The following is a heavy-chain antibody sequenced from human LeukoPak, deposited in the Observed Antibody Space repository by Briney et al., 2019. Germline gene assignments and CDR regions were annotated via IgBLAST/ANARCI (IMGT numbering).Heavy chain of an antibody. CDR3: IRDWRNLAFDH. Sequence: GGSLRLSCVESRFTFSNFWMHWVRQAPGKGLVWLSRIRYDGSTTDYADSVKGRFTISRDNAKNTLYLQMNSLRAEDTAVYYCIRDWRNLAFDHWGHGTLVTVSS. D-gene: IGHD3-3*01. CDR2: IRYDGSTT. CDR1: RFTFSNFW. J-gene: IGHJ4*01. V-gene: IGHV3-74*01.